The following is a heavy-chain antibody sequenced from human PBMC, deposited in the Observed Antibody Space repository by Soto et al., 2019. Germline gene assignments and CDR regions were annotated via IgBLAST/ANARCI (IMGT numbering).Heavy chain of an antibody. Sequence: PGGSLRLSCAASGFTFSSYAMSWVRQAPGKGLEWVSAISGSGGSTYYADSVKGRFTISRDNSKNTLYLQMNSLRAEDTAVYYCAREPGVSSGWYVDYWGQGTLGTVSS. J-gene: IGHJ4*02. CDR2: ISGSGGST. CDR1: GFTFSSYA. CDR3: AREPGVSSGWYVDY. D-gene: IGHD6-19*01. V-gene: IGHV3-23*01.